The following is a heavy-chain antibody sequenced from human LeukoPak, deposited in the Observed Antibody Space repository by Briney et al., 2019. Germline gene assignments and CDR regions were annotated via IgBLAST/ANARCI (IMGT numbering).Heavy chain of an antibody. CDR3: ARTAARSGLS. Sequence: SETLSLTCAVYGGSFSGYYWSWIRQPPGKGLEWIGEIYHSGSTNYNPSLESRVTISVDKSKNQFSLKLSSVTAADTAVYYCARTAARSGLSWGQGTLVTVSS. CDR1: GGSFSGYY. J-gene: IGHJ4*02. D-gene: IGHD6-6*01. V-gene: IGHV4-34*01. CDR2: IYHSGST.